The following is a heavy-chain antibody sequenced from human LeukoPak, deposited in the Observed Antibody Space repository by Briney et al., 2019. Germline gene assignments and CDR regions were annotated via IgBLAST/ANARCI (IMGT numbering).Heavy chain of an antibody. CDR3: ARGFGSGSYAFDI. J-gene: IGHJ3*02. CDR1: GYTFTGYY. Sequence: ASVKVSCKGSGYTFTGYYMHWVRQAPGQGLEWMGRINPNSGVTNYAQKFQGRVTMTRDTSISTAYMELSRLRSDDTAVYYCARGFGSGSYAFDIWGQGTMVTVSS. CDR2: INPNSGVT. D-gene: IGHD3-10*01. V-gene: IGHV1-2*06.